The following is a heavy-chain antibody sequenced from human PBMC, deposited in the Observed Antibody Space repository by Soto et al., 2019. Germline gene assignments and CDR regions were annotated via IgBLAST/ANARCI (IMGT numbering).Heavy chain of an antibody. Sequence: ASVKVSCKASGYTFTSYGISWVRQAPGQGLEWMGWISAYNGNTNYAQKLQGRVTMTTDTSTSTAYMELRSLRSDDTAVYYCARAIVVVPDDTLDEYLGQGTLVSVSS. CDR2: ISAYNGNT. V-gene: IGHV1-18*04. D-gene: IGHD2-2*01. J-gene: IGHJ4*02. CDR1: GYTFTSYG. CDR3: ARAIVVVPDDTLDEY.